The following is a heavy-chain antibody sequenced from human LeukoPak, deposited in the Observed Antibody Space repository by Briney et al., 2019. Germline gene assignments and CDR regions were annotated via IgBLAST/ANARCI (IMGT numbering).Heavy chain of an antibody. CDR3: ARGTKANLVVVPAAIPRFDY. J-gene: IGHJ4*02. CDR1: GGSFSGYY. CDR2: INHSGST. Sequence: SETLSLTCAVYGGSFSGYYWSWIRQPPGKGLEWIGEINHSGSTNYNPSLKSRVTISVDTSKNQFSLKLSSVTAADTAVYYCARGTKANLVVVPAAIPRFDYWGQGTLVTVSS. V-gene: IGHV4-34*01. D-gene: IGHD2-2*02.